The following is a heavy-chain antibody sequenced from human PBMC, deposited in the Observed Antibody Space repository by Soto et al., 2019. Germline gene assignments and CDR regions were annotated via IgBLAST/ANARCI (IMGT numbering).Heavy chain of an antibody. D-gene: IGHD1-26*01. CDR3: ATVVVGSRLSLDY. J-gene: IGHJ4*02. Sequence: QVQLVQSGAEVKKPGSSVTVSCKASGGTFSSYTISWVRQAPGQGLEWMAGISPIFGTPIYVQKFQDRVTITADDSTMTAYMEMNRLTSEDTAVYYCATVVVGSRLSLDYWGQGTLVTISS. CDR1: GGTFSSYT. V-gene: IGHV1-69*01. CDR2: ISPIFGTP.